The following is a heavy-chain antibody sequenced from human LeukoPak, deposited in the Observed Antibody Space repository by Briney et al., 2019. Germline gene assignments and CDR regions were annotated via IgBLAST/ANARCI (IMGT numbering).Heavy chain of an antibody. CDR3: ARAGAAYYYGSGSSVYNWFDP. CDR2: ISSSGSTI. V-gene: IGHV3-48*03. D-gene: IGHD3-10*01. J-gene: IGHJ5*02. Sequence: GGSLRLSCAASGFTFSSYEMNWVRQAPGKGLEWVSYISSSGSTIYYADSVKGRFTISRDNAKNSLYLQMNSLRAEDTAVYYCARAGAAYYYGSGSSVYNWFDPWGQGTLVTVSS. CDR1: GFTFSSYE.